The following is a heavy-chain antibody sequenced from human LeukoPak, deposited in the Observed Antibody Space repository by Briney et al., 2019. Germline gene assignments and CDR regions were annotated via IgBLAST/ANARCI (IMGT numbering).Heavy chain of an antibody. CDR1: GFTFSSYS. CDR2: ISSSSTI. CDR3: ARGYSSGWEIYYYYYMDV. V-gene: IGHV3-48*01. D-gene: IGHD6-19*01. Sequence: GGSLRLSCAASGFTFSSYSMNWVRQAPGKGLEWVSYISSSSTIYYADSVKGRFTISRDNAKNSLYLQMNSLRAEDTAVYYCARGYSSGWEIYYYYYMDVWGKGTTVTVSS. J-gene: IGHJ6*03.